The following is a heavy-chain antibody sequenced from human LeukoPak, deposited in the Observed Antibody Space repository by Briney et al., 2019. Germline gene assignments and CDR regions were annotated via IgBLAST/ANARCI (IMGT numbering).Heavy chain of an antibody. D-gene: IGHD7-27*01. CDR1: GETFSGYS. Sequence: KPSETLSLTCAVYGETFSGYSWGWIRQPPGRGLEWIAYINYSGSSNYNPSLKSRVIISVDTSKNQFSLKLSSLTAADTAVYYCARLTKLGIMSQFDYWGQGTLVTVSS. CDR2: INYSGSS. V-gene: IGHV4-59*01. J-gene: IGHJ4*02. CDR3: ARLTKLGIMSQFDY.